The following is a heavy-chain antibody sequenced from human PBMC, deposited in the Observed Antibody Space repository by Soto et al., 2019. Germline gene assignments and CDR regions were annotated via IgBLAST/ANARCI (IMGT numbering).Heavy chain of an antibody. D-gene: IGHD3-22*01. CDR2: IIPILGIA. V-gene: IGHV1-69*02. J-gene: IGHJ4*02. CDR1: GGTFSSYT. Sequence: QVQLVQSGAEVKKPGSSVKVSCKASGGTFSSYTISWVRQAPGQGLEWMGRIIPILGIANYAQKFQGRVTITADKSTSTADMELSSLRSEDTAVYYCARGGAQYYYDSSGYYYGAFDYWGQGTLVTVSS. CDR3: ARGGAQYYYDSSGYYYGAFDY.